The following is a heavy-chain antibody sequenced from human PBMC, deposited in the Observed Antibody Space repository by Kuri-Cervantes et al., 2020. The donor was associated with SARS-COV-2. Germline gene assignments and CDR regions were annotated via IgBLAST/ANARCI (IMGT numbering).Heavy chain of an antibody. CDR2: ISSSSSYI. J-gene: IGHJ6*02. CDR1: GFTFSSYS. Sequence: GESLKISCAASGFTFSSYSMNWVRQAPGKGLEWVSSISSSSSYIYYADSVKGRFTISRDNAKNSLYLQMNSLRAEDTAVYYCARVHSYGPQDYYYYGMDVWGQGTTVPSP. V-gene: IGHV3-21*01. D-gene: IGHD5-18*01. CDR3: ARVHSYGPQDYYYYGMDV.